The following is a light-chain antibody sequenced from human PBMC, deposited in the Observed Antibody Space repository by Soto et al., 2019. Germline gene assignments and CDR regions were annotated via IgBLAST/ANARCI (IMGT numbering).Light chain of an antibody. Sequence: EIVMTQSPATLSVSPEERATLSCRASHSVNSNLAWYQHKPGQAPRLLIYGASTRATDIPASFSGSGSGTEFTLTISSLQSEDFAVYYCQQYNNWPLTFGGGTKVEIK. CDR1: HSVNSN. J-gene: IGKJ4*01. V-gene: IGKV3-15*01. CDR3: QQYNNWPLT. CDR2: GAS.